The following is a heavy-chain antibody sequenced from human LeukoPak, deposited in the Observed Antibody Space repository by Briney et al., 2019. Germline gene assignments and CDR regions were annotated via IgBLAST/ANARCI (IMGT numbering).Heavy chain of an antibody. CDR2: IKEDGSDK. Sequence: GGSLRLSCLASGFTFSNSWMTWVRQAPGRGLEWVANIKEDGSDKQYVDSVRGRFTISRDNAKNSLYLQMNSLRAEDTAVYYCARDRRDGYNIQVGFDYWGQGTLVTVSS. V-gene: IGHV3-7*01. D-gene: IGHD5-24*01. CDR3: ARDRRDGYNIQVGFDY. CDR1: GFTFSNSW. J-gene: IGHJ4*02.